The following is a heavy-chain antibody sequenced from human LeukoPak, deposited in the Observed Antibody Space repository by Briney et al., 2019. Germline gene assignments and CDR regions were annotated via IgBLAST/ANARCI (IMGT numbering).Heavy chain of an antibody. V-gene: IGHV1-46*01. CDR1: GYTFTSYY. Sequence: ASVKVSCKASGYTFTSYYMHWVRQAPGQGLEWMGIINPSSGSTSYAQTFQGRVTMTRDTSTSTVYMELSSLRSEDTAVYYCARDSRVGYDILTGYWDFDYWGQGTLVTVSS. J-gene: IGHJ4*02. CDR3: ARDSRVGYDILTGYWDFDY. D-gene: IGHD3-9*01. CDR2: INPSSGST.